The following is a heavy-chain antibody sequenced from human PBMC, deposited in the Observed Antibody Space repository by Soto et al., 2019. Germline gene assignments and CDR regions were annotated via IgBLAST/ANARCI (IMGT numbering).Heavy chain of an antibody. Sequence: PSETLSLTCTVSGGSISSSSYYWGWIRQPPGKGLEWIGSIYYSGSTYYNPSLKSRVTVSVDTSKNQFSLKLSSVTAADTAVYYCARGVTGTTGYYFDYWGQGTLVTVSS. J-gene: IGHJ4*02. V-gene: IGHV4-39*07. CDR1: GGSISSSSYY. CDR2: IYYSGST. CDR3: ARGVTGTTGYYFDY. D-gene: IGHD1-7*01.